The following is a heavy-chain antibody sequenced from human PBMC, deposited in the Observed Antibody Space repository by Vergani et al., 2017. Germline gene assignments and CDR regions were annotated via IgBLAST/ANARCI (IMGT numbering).Heavy chain of an antibody. J-gene: IGHJ6*02. CDR3: ARGMVRGVIMIMDYGMDV. CDR1: GGTFSGYA. CDR2: IIPIFGTA. V-gene: IGHV1-69*12. D-gene: IGHD3-10*01. Sequence: QVQLVQSGAEVKKPGSSVKVSCKASGGTFSGYAISWVRQAPGQGLEWMGGIIPIFGTANYAQKFQGRVTITADESTSTAYMELSSLRSEDTAVYYCARGMVRGVIMIMDYGMDVWGQGTTVTVSS.